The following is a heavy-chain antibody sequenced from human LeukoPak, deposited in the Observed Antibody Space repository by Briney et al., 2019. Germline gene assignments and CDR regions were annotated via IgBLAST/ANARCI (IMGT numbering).Heavy chain of an antibody. D-gene: IGHD3-22*01. J-gene: IGHJ4*02. CDR2: ISWSSGSI. Sequence: PGGSLRLSCAASGFTFSNYAMHWVRQAPGKGLEWVSGISWSSGSIGYADSVKGRFTISRDNAKNSLYLQMNSLRAEDTALYYCAKRSNLYDSSGYDYYFDLWGQGALVTVSP. CDR3: AKRSNLYDSSGYDYYFDL. CDR1: GFTFSNYA. V-gene: IGHV3-9*01.